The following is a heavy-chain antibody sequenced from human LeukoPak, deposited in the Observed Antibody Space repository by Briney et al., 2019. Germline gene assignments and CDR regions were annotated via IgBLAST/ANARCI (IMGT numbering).Heavy chain of an antibody. Sequence: ETLSLTCAVYGGSFSGYYWSWIRQPPGKGLEWIGEINHSGSTNYNPSLKSRVTISVDTSKNQFSLKLSSVTAADTAVYYCARGKRGKGLKTYYYDSSGYWPIDYWGQGTLVTVSS. J-gene: IGHJ4*02. CDR1: GGSFSGYY. CDR2: INHSGST. V-gene: IGHV4-34*01. CDR3: ARGKRGKGLKTYYYDSSGYWPIDY. D-gene: IGHD3-22*01.